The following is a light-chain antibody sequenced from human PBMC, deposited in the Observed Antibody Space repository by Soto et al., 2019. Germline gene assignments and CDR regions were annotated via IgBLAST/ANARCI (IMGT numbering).Light chain of an antibody. CDR2: GNT. CDR1: SSNIGAGYY. CDR3: QSYDSSLSGRV. J-gene: IGLJ2*01. Sequence: QSVLTQPPSVSGAPGQGVTISCTGSSSNIGAGYYVHWYQQLPGTAPKVLISGNTNRPSGVPDRFSGSKSGTSASLAITGLQVEDEADYYCQSYDSSLSGRVFGGGTKLTVL. V-gene: IGLV1-40*01.